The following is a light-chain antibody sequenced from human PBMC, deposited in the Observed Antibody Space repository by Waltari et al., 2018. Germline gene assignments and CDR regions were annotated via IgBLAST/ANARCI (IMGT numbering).Light chain of an antibody. V-gene: IGKV4-1*01. Sequence: DIVMTQSPESLPASLGERATINCTSSRPVLYDSNNKNYLARYQQKPGQPPNLLIYWATTRKSGVPDRFSGSGSGTDYTLTSSTLQAEDVAVYYCHQYYNTPYSYGQGTKLEIK. CDR3: HQYYNTPYS. J-gene: IGKJ2*03. CDR2: WAT. CDR1: RPVLYDSNNKNY.